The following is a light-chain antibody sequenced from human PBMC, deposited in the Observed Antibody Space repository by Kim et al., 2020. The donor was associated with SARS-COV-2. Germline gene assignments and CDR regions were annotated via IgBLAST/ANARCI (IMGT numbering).Light chain of an antibody. CDR3: QAWDSSTVV. V-gene: IGLV3-1*01. Sequence: LSPGQKASIPCSGDKLGDKYACWYQQKPGLSPVLVIYEDSKRPAGIPERISGSNSGNTATLTISGTQAMDEADYYCQAWDSSTVVFGGGTQLTVL. CDR1: KLGDKY. CDR2: EDS. J-gene: IGLJ2*01.